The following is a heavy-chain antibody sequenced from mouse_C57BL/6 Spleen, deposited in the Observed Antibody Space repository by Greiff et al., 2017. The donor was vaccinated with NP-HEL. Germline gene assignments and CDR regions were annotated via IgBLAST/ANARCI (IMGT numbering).Heavy chain of an antibody. Sequence: QVQLQQPGAELVKPGASVKLSCKASGYTFTSYWMHWVKQRPGQGLEWIGMIHPNSGSTNYNEKFKSKATLTVDKSSSTAYMQLSSLTSEDSAAYYCARSEYYCSSYNWYFDVWGTGTTVTVSS. CDR3: ARSEYYCSSYNWYFDV. CDR2: IHPNSGST. D-gene: IGHD1-1*01. CDR1: GYTFTSYW. J-gene: IGHJ1*03. V-gene: IGHV1-64*01.